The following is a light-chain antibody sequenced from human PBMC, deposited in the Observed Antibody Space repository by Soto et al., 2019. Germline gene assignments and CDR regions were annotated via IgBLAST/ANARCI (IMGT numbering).Light chain of an antibody. V-gene: IGKV3-20*01. CDR2: DTS. CDR1: QSVSSSY. Sequence: EIVLTQSPGTLSLSPGERVTLSCRASQSVSSSYLGWFQQRPGQAPRLLIYDTSNWATGIPDRFSGSGSGTDFTLTISRLEPEDFAVYYCHQYSGPPYTVGQGTKLEIK. J-gene: IGKJ2*01. CDR3: HQYSGPPYT.